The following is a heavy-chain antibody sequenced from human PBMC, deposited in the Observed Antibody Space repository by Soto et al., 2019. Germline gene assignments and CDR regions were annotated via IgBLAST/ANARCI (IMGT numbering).Heavy chain of an antibody. CDR1: GFTFSSYA. V-gene: IGHV3-21*01. CDR3: ASTIVVVDY. D-gene: IGHD3-22*01. CDR2: ISGSSSYI. J-gene: IGHJ4*02. Sequence: EVQLLESGGGLVQPGGSLRLSCAASGFTFSSYAMSWVRQAPGKGLEWVSAISGSSSYIYYADSVKGRFTISRDNAKNSLYLQMNSLRAEDTAVYYCASTIVVVDYWGQGTLVTVSS.